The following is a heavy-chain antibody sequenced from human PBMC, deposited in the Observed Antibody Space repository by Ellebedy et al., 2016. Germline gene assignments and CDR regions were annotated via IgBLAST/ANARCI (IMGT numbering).Heavy chain of an antibody. CDR3: ARGGGYSYGSNGMDV. CDR1: GGSISSYY. D-gene: IGHD5-18*01. J-gene: IGHJ6*02. V-gene: IGHV4-59*01. Sequence: SETLSLTCTVSGGSISSYYWSWIRQPPGKGLEWIGYIYYSGSTNYNPSLKSRVTISVDTSKNQFSLKLSSVTAADTAVYYCARGGGYSYGSNGMDVWGQGTTVTVSS. CDR2: IYYSGST.